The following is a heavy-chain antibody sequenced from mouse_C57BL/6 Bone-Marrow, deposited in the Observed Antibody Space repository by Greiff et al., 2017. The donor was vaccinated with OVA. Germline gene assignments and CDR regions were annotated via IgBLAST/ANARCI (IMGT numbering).Heavy chain of an antibody. J-gene: IGHJ3*01. V-gene: IGHV14-4*01. CDR1: GFTIKDDY. CDR3: TLNWDGAWFAY. CDR2: IDPENGDT. Sequence: VQLQQSGAELVRPGASVKLSCTASGFTIKDDYMHWVKQRPEQGLEWIGWIDPENGDTEYASKFQGKATITADTSSNTAYLQLSSLTSEDTAVYYCTLNWDGAWFAYWGQGTLVTVSA. D-gene: IGHD4-1*02.